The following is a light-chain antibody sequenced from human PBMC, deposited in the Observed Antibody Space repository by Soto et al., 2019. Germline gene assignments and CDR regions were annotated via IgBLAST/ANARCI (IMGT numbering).Light chain of an antibody. CDR1: SSDVGSYNY. CDR2: EVN. J-gene: IGLJ2*01. V-gene: IGLV2-8*01. CDR3: TSYAGYNNPLV. Sequence: QSALTQPPSASGSPGQSVTISCTGTSSDVGSYNYVSWYQQHPDKAPKLMIYEVNKRPSGVPDRFSGSKSGNTASLTVSGLQPEDVADYYCTSYAGYNNPLVFGGGTKLTVL.